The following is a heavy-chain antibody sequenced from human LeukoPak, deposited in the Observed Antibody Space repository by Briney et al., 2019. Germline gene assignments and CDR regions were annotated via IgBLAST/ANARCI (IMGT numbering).Heavy chain of an antibody. CDR1: GGSFSGYY. J-gene: IGHJ4*02. Sequence: SETLSLTCAVYGGSFSGYYWSWIRQPPGKGLEWIGEINHSGSTNYNPSLKSRVTISVDTSKNQFSLKLSSVTAADTAVYYCARIVVVTALRIVYWGQGTLVTVSS. V-gene: IGHV4-34*01. D-gene: IGHD3-22*01. CDR2: INHSGST. CDR3: ARIVVVTALRIVY.